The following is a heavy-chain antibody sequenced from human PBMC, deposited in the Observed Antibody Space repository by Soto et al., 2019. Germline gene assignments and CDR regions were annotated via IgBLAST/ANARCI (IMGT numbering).Heavy chain of an antibody. J-gene: IGHJ4*02. D-gene: IGHD1-1*01. CDR1: GFDFDDHA. V-gene: IGHV3-9*01. Sequence: EVQLVESGGGLVQPGGSLRLSCVGSGFDFDDHAMSWVRQVPGKGLEWVSGISWNGAYIGYANSVRGRFTISRDAAENSLYLQMNSLRPEDTALYFCTRDIFRTITTVDFWGQGTLVTVSS. CDR3: TRDIFRTITTVDF. CDR2: ISWNGAYI.